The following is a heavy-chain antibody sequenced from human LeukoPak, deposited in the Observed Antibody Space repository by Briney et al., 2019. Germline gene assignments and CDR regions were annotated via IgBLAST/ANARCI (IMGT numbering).Heavy chain of an antibody. CDR2: INHSGST. J-gene: IGHJ3*02. CDR3: ASGYGGAFDI. D-gene: IGHD3-16*01. Sequence: KPSETLSLTCAVYGGSFSGYYWSWIRQPPGKGLEWIGEINHSGSTNYNPSLKSRVTISVDTSRNQFSLKLSSVTAADTAVYYCASGYGGAFDIWGQGTMVTVSS. CDR1: GGSFSGYY. V-gene: IGHV4-34*01.